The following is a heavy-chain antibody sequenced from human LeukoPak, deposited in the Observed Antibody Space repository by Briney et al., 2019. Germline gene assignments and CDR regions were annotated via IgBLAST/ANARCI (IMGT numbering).Heavy chain of an antibody. V-gene: IGHV3-23*01. D-gene: IGHD6-13*01. J-gene: IGHJ4*02. CDR1: GFTFGDYA. CDR3: AKSETSSWDYFDY. Sequence: GGSLRHSCTASGFTFGDYAMNWVRQAPGKGLEWVSAISGSGASTYYADSVKGRFTVSRDNSKNTLYLQINSLRAEDTAIYYCAKSETSSWDYFDYWGQGTLVTVPS. CDR2: ISGSGAST.